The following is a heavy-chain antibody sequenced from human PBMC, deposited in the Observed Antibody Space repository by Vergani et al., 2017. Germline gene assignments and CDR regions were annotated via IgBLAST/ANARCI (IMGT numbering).Heavy chain of an antibody. V-gene: IGHV4-34*01. J-gene: IGHJ6*03. CDR1: GGSFCGYY. D-gene: IGHD4-17*01. Sequence: QVQLQQWGAGLLKPSETLSLTCAVYGGSFCGYYWSWIRQSPGKGLEWSGEISHSGSTNYNPSLPCRVTITIDTSKNQFSLKVSAVTAADRAGYYCARAGDYESHYYYMDVWGKGTTVTVSS. CDR2: ISHSGST. CDR3: ARAGDYESHYYYMDV.